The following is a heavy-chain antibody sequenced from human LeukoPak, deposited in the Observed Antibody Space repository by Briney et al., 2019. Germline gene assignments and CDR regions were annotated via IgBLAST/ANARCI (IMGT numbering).Heavy chain of an antibody. CDR2: IRGSGGST. CDR1: GFTFSRYA. J-gene: IGHJ4*02. D-gene: IGHD6-13*01. V-gene: IGHV3-23*01. CDR3: AREGSSSWYYFDY. Sequence: GGSLRLSCAASGFTFSRYAMSWVRQAPGKGLEWVSGIRGSGGSTDYVDSVKGRFTISRDNAKNSLYLQMNSLRAEDTAVYYCAREGSSSWYYFDYWGQGTLVTVSS.